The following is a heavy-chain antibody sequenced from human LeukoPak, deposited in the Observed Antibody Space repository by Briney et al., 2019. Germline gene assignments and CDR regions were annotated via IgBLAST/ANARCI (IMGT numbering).Heavy chain of an antibody. V-gene: IGHV3-21*01. D-gene: IGHD2-15*01. Sequence: GGSLRLSCAASGFTFSSYSMNWVRQAPGKGLEWVSSISSSSSYIYYADSVKGRFTISRDNAKNSLYLQMNSLRAEDTAVYYCARDRYWDQDYYYYYGMDVWGQGTTVTVSS. CDR2: ISSSSSYI. CDR1: GFTFSSYS. CDR3: ARDRYWDQDYYYYYGMDV. J-gene: IGHJ6*02.